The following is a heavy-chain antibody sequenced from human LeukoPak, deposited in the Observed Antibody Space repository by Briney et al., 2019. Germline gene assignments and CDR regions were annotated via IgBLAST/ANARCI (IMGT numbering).Heavy chain of an antibody. V-gene: IGHV3-23*01. CDR3: ARGRGYYDSSGYYFY. CDR2: ISDSGGRT. CDR1: GITLSNYG. J-gene: IGHJ4*02. D-gene: IGHD3-22*01. Sequence: GGSLRLSCAVSGITLSNYGMSWVRQAPGKGLEWGAGISDSGGRTNYADSVKGRFTISRDNPKNTLYLQMNSLRAEDTAVYYCARGRGYYDSSGYYFYWGQGTLVTVSS.